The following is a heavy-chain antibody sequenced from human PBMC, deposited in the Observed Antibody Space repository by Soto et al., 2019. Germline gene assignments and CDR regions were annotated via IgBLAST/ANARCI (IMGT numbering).Heavy chain of an antibody. Sequence: ASVKVSCKASGGTFSSYAISWVRQAPGQGLEWMGGIIPIFGTANYAQKFQGRVTITADESTSTAYMELSSLRSEDTAVYYCAGGNSLHYYYYYGMDVWGQGTTVTVSS. CDR3: AGGNSLHYYYYYGMDV. V-gene: IGHV1-69*13. CDR1: GGTFSSYA. CDR2: IIPIFGTA. D-gene: IGHD2-21*02. J-gene: IGHJ6*02.